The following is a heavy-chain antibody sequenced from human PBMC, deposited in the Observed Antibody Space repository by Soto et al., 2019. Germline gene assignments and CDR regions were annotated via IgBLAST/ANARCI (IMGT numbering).Heavy chain of an antibody. CDR1: GGTFSSYT. Sequence: SVKVSCKASGGTFSSYTINWVRQAPGQGLEWMGRIIPILGMGSYAQKFQGRVTITADRSTSTAYMELSSLRSDDTAVYFCASDYRDGYNIPFDYWGQGTLVTVSS. J-gene: IGHJ4*02. D-gene: IGHD5-12*01. V-gene: IGHV1-69*02. CDR3: ASDYRDGYNIPFDY. CDR2: IIPILGMG.